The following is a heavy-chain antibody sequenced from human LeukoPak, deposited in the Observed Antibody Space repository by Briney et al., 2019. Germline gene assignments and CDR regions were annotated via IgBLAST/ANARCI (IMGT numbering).Heavy chain of an antibody. D-gene: IGHD6-13*01. V-gene: IGHV1-69*13. CDR3: ARDPPAAAGTDYFDH. Sequence: ASVKVSCKAPGGTFSSYAISWVRQAPGQGLEWMGGIIPIFGTANYAQKFQGRVTITADESTSTAYMELSSLRSEDTAVYYCARDPPAAAGTDYFDHWGQGTLVTVSS. CDR1: GGTFSSYA. J-gene: IGHJ4*02. CDR2: IIPIFGTA.